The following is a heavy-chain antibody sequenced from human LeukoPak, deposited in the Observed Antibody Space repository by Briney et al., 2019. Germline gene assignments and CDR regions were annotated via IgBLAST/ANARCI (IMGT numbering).Heavy chain of an antibody. CDR2: ISYDGGNK. V-gene: IGHV3-30*18. J-gene: IGHJ6*04. CDR1: GFTFSSYG. Sequence: GGSLRLSCAASGFTFSSYGMHWVRQAPGKGLEWVAVISYDGGNKYYADSVKGRFTISRDNSKNTLYLQMNSLRAEDTAVYYCAKHKREPGYYYGMDVWGKGTTVTVSS. CDR3: AKHKREPGYYYGMDV.